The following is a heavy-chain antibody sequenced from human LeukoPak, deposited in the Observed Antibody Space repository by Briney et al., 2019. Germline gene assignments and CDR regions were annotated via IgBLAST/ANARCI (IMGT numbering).Heavy chain of an antibody. CDR1: GGTFSSYA. V-gene: IGHV1-69*13. CDR3: AREGHDYGDYGPDAFDI. J-gene: IGHJ3*02. CDR2: IIPIFGIA. Sequence: GASVKVSCKASGGTFSSYAISWVRQAPGQGLEWMGRIIPIFGIANYAQKFQGRVTITADESTSTAYMELSSLRSEDTAVYYCAREGHDYGDYGPDAFDIWGQGTMVTVSS. D-gene: IGHD4-17*01.